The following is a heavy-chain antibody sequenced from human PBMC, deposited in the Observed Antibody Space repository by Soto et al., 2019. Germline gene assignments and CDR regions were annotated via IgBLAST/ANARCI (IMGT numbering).Heavy chain of an antibody. D-gene: IGHD3-9*01. Sequence: GGSLRLSCAASGFTFGSYGMSWVRQVPGKGLEWVSAISGSGGATYYADSVKGRFTISRDNSRNTLSLQMHSLRAEDSALYYCERDTQSFDWFFDFWGQGTLVTVSS. CDR2: ISGSGGAT. CDR3: ERDTQSFDWFFDF. V-gene: IGHV3-23*01. CDR1: GFTFGSYG. J-gene: IGHJ4*02.